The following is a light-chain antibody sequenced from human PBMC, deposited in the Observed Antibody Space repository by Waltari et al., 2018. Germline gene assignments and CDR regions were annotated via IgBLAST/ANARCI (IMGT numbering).Light chain of an antibody. V-gene: IGLV2-8*01. J-gene: IGLJ2*01. CDR3: SSYAGSTVV. CDR2: RFS. Sequence: YHHRSVKAPQLMIYRFSQLPSGVHDRFSGSKSGNTASLTGAGLQAEDESDYYCSSYAGSTVVFVVGTKLTVL.